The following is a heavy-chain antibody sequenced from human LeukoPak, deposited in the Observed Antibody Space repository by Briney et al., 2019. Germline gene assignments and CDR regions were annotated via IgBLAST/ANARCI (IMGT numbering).Heavy chain of an antibody. D-gene: IGHD3-3*01. J-gene: IGHJ4*02. V-gene: IGHV1-24*01. CDR1: GYTLTELS. Sequence: ASVKVSCKVSGYTLTELSVHWVRQAPGKGLEWMRGFDPEDGETIYAQKFQGRVTMTEDTSTDTAYMELSSLRSEDTAVYYCATGARFLEWLLYDYWGQGTLVTVSS. CDR2: FDPEDGET. CDR3: ATGARFLEWLLYDY.